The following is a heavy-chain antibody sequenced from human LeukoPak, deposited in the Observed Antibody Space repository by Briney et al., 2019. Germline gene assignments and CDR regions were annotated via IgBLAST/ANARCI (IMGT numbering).Heavy chain of an antibody. CDR2: IHSRGSTT. Sequence: GGSLRLSCAASGFTFSDYYMSWIRQAPGKGLEWISYIHSRGSTTYYADSVKGRFTISRDNAKNSLYLQMNSLRAEDTAVYYCARGGLYHYSGTSGDYWGQGTLVTVSS. D-gene: IGHD1-26*01. CDR1: GFTFSDYY. V-gene: IGHV3-11*04. J-gene: IGHJ4*02. CDR3: ARGGLYHYSGTSGDY.